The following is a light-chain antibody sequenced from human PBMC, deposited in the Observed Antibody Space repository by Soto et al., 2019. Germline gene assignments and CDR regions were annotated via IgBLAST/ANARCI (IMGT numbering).Light chain of an antibody. CDR3: QQYDNSPIT. CDR2: GAS. CDR1: QSISSSF. J-gene: IGKJ5*01. Sequence: EIVLAPSPGILSLSPGGRASPSCGSSQSISSSFLAWYQQKPGQAPRLLIYGASSRATGIPDRFSGTGSETDFTLTISRLEPEDFAVYYCQQYDNSPITFGQGTRLEIK. V-gene: IGKV3-20*01.